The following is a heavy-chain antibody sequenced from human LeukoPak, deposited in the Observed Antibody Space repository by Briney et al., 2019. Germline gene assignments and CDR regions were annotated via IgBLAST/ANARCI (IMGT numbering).Heavy chain of an antibody. J-gene: IGHJ4*02. CDR2: IFPDDSDT. CDR3: ARQESEMTTPANRYFDL. V-gene: IGHV5-51*01. D-gene: IGHD5-24*01. CDR1: GYSFTSYW. Sequence: PGESLKISCKGSGYSFTSYWIGWVRQMPGKGLEWMGIIFPDDSDTIYSPSFQGQVTISADKSINTAYLQWSNLKASDSAIYYCARQESEMTTPANRYFDLWGQGTLITVSS.